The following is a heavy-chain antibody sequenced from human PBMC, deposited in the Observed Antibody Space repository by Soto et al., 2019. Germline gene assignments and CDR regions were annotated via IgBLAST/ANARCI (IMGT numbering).Heavy chain of an antibody. V-gene: IGHV3-30*18. CDR2: ISYDGSNK. CDR3: ANPFLGWRGSEYFDY. J-gene: IGHJ4*02. CDR1: GFTFSSYG. D-gene: IGHD5-12*01. Sequence: GGSLRLSCAASGFTFSSYGMHWVRQAPGKGLEWVAVISYDGSNKYYADSVKGRFTISRDNSKNTLYLQMNSLRAEDTAVYYCANPFLGWRGSEYFDYWGQGTLVTVSS.